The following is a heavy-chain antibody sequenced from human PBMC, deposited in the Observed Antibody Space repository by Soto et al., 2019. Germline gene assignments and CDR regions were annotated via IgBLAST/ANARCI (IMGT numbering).Heavy chain of an antibody. V-gene: IGHV3-21*01. CDR3: ARESEDLTSNFDY. CDR1: GFTSTRYS. Sequence: GGSLRLSCAASGFTSTRYSMNWVRQAPGKGLEWVSSISSTTNYIYYADSMKGRFTVSRDNAKNSVYLEMNSLSAEDTALYYCARESEDLTSNFDYWGQGTLVTVSS. J-gene: IGHJ4*02. CDR2: ISSTTNYI.